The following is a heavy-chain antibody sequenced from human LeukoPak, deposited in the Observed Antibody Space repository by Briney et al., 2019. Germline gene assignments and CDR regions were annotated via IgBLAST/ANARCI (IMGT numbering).Heavy chain of an antibody. J-gene: IGHJ4*02. CDR1: GFTFSSYE. CDR2: ISSSHTTI. CDR3: ARNNWNDINCFDY. V-gene: IGHV3-48*03. D-gene: IGHD1-20*01. Sequence: GGSLRLSCAASGFTFSSYEMNWVRQAPGKGVEGVSYISSSHTTIYYAHSLKGRFTISRHNAKNSLYLQINSLRAEDTAVYYCARNNWNDINCFDYWGQGTLVTVSS.